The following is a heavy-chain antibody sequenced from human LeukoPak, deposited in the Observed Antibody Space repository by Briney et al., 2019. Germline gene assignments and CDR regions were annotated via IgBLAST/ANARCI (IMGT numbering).Heavy chain of an antibody. D-gene: IGHD3-10*01. J-gene: IGHJ6*02. CDR1: GFTFSSYS. V-gene: IGHV3-21*01. CDR2: ISSSSSYI. CDR3: ARDYYGSGSYSEYYYYGMDV. Sequence: TGGSLRLSCAASGFTFSSYSMNWVRQAPGEGLEWVSSISSSSSYIYYADSVKGRFTISRDNAKNSLYLQMNSLRAEDTAVYYCARDYYGSGSYSEYYYYGMDVWGQGTTVTVSS.